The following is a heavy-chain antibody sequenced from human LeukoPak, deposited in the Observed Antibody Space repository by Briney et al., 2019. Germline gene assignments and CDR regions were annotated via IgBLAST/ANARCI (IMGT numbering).Heavy chain of an antibody. CDR3: ARGSRTPWELDVLFDY. CDR1: GFTFSSYS. Sequence: PGGSLRLSCAASGFTFSSYSMNWVRQAPGKGLEWVSYISSSSTIYYADSVKGRFTISRDNAKNSLYLQMNSLRDEDTAVYYCARGSRTPWELDVLFDYWGQGTLVTVSS. J-gene: IGHJ4*02. V-gene: IGHV3-48*02. D-gene: IGHD1-26*01. CDR2: ISSSSTI.